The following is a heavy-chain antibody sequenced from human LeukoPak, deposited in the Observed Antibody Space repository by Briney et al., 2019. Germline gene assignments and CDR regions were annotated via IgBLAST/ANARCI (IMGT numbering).Heavy chain of an antibody. CDR1: GGSISSSSYY. CDR2: IYYSGST. D-gene: IGHD6-6*01. Sequence: PSETLSLTCTVSGGSISSSSYYCGWIRQPPGKGLEWIGSIYYSGSTYYNPSLKSRVTISVDTSKNQFSLKLSSVTAADTAVYYCARVRIAARRLDYWGQGTLVTVSS. J-gene: IGHJ4*02. V-gene: IGHV4-39*01. CDR3: ARVRIAARRLDY.